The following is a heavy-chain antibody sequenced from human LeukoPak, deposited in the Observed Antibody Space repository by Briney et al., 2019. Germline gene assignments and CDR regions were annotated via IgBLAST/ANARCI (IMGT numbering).Heavy chain of an antibody. CDR3: ARSYYYGSGSYCFDY. D-gene: IGHD3-10*01. V-gene: IGHV4-59*01. J-gene: IGHJ4*02. CDR2: IYYSGST. Sequence: KPSETLSLTCTVSGGSISRYYWSWIRQPPGKGLEWIGYIYYSGSTNYNPSLKSRVTISVDTSKNQFSLKLSSVTAADTAVYYCARSYYYGSGSYCFDYWGQGTLVTVSS. CDR1: GGSISRYY.